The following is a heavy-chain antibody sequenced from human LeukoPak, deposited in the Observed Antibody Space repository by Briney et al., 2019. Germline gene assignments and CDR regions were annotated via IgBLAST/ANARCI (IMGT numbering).Heavy chain of an antibody. CDR3: ARVACSGGSCYLNYYYYMDV. CDR1: GFTFTGYA. D-gene: IGHD2-15*01. J-gene: IGHJ6*03. Sequence: QPGGSLRLSCAASGFTFTGYAMSWVRQVPGKGLEWPSAIGGGGGHIYYADSVKGRFTISRDNSKNTLYLQMNSLRAEDTAVYYCARVACSGGSCYLNYYYYMDVWGKGTTVTVSS. V-gene: IGHV3-23*01. CDR2: IGGGGGHI.